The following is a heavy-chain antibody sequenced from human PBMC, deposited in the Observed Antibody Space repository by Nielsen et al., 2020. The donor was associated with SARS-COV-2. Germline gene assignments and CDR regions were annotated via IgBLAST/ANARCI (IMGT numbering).Heavy chain of an antibody. CDR3: VRDTLAHGLDV. Sequence: SETLSLTCSVSGDSIRNSRYYWTWVRQPPGRGPEWIGNFHYTGSANYSPSLKSRLSMSLEASRNQFSLSVKSMTAADSAEYYCVRDTLAHGLDVWGQGITVTVSS. CDR1: GDSIRNSRYY. CDR2: FHYTGSA. J-gene: IGHJ6*02. V-gene: IGHV4-31*03.